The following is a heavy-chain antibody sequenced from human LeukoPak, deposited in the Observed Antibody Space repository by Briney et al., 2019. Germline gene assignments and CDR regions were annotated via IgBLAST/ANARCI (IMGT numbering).Heavy chain of an antibody. CDR1: GFTVSSNY. V-gene: IGHV3-53*01. CDR3: AANYDILTGSDI. CDR2: IYSGGST. J-gene: IGHJ3*02. D-gene: IGHD3-9*01. Sequence: GGSLRLSCAASGFTVSSNYMSWVRQAPGEGLEWVSVIYSGGSTYYADSVKGRFTTSRDNSKNTLYLQMNSLRAEDTAVYYCAANYDILTGSDIWGQGTMVTVSS.